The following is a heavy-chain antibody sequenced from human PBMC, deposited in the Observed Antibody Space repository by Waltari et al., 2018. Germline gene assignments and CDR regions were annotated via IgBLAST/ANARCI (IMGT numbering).Heavy chain of an antibody. Sequence: QVQLVQTGAAVKKPGASVKVTCQASGYTFTAHYMHWVRQAPGQGLEWMGRINSNSGGTNYAQKFQGRVTMTTDTSLNTVYMELTRLISDDTAVYYCARDFRGGSYHFDYWGQGTLVTVSS. CDR3: ARDFRGGSYHFDY. CDR1: GYTFTAHY. D-gene: IGHD1-26*01. J-gene: IGHJ4*02. V-gene: IGHV1-2*06. CDR2: INSNSGGT.